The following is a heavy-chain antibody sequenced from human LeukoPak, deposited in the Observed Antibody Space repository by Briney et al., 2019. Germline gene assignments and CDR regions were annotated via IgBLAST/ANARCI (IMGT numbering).Heavy chain of an antibody. CDR3: ARVLSGSGSLYYYYYYMDV. J-gene: IGHJ6*03. CDR1: GFTVRSNY. V-gene: IGHV3-53*01. D-gene: IGHD6-19*01. Sequence: GGSLRLSCAASGFTVRSNYMSWVRQAPGKGLEWVSLIYSGSSTYYADSVRGRFTISRDDSKNTLYLQMNSLRAEDTAVYYCARVLSGSGSLYYYYYYMDVWGKGTTVTISS. CDR2: IYSGSST.